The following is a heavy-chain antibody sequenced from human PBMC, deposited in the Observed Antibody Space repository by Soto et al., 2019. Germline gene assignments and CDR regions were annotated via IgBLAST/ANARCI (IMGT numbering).Heavy chain of an antibody. D-gene: IGHD4-17*01. Sequence: PSETLSLTCAVYGGSFSGYYWSWIRQPPGKGLEWIGEINHSGSTNYNPSLKSRVTISVDTSKNQFSLKMNSVTAADTAVYYCARDTAPSDVWGQGTTVTVSS. CDR2: INHSGST. J-gene: IGHJ6*02. CDR3: ARDTAPSDV. V-gene: IGHV4-34*01. CDR1: GGSFSGYY.